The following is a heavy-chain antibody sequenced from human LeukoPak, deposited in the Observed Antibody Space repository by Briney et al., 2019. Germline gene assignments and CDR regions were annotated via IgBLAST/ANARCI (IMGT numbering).Heavy chain of an antibody. Sequence: SGGSLRLSCAASGFTVSSNYMSWVRQAPGKGLEWVSNISSSSSTIYYADSVKGRFTISRDNAKNSLYLQMNSLRAEDTAVYYCARERFGWVYYYYMDVWGKGTTVTVSS. CDR2: ISSSSSTI. V-gene: IGHV3-48*01. CDR1: GFTVSSNY. CDR3: ARERFGWVYYYYMDV. D-gene: IGHD6-19*01. J-gene: IGHJ6*03.